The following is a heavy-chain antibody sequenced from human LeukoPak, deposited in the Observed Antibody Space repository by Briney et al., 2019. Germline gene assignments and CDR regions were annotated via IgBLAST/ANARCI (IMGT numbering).Heavy chain of an antibody. J-gene: IGHJ3*02. Sequence: GGSLRLSCAASGFIFPDYWMHWVRQAPGSELVWVARIRGDGRATTYADSVKGRFTISRDNSKHTLYLQMNSLRAEDTAVYYCAATYYYGSGSYYGAFDIWGQGTMVTVSS. CDR1: GFIFPDYW. D-gene: IGHD3-10*01. V-gene: IGHV3-74*01. CDR2: IRGDGRAT. CDR3: AATYYYGSGSYYGAFDI.